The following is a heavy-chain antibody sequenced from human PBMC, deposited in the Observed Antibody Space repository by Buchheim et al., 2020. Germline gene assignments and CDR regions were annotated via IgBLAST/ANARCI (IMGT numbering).Heavy chain of an antibody. Sequence: EVQLVESGGGLVHPGSSLRLSCAASGFMFDDHAMHWVRQAPGKGLEWVSGINWNSNSRGYAASVKGRFTISRDNARNALSLQMDSLRPEDTAFYYCARDMSSGWTVNFDSWGQG. J-gene: IGHJ4*02. D-gene: IGHD6-19*01. CDR1: GFMFDDHA. CDR3: ARDMSSGWTVNFDS. V-gene: IGHV3-9*01. CDR2: INWNSNSR.